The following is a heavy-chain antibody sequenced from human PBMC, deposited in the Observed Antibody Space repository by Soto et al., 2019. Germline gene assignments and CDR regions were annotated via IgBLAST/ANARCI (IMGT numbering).Heavy chain of an antibody. D-gene: IGHD2-21*01. CDR1: GGSFSGYY. V-gene: IGHV4-34*01. CDR2: INHNGST. CDR3: ARAIAMKLVAHGDASDNYYCGS. Sequence: SETLSLTCAVYGGSFSGYYWSWLRQPPGKGLEWLGEINHNGSTNYNPSLKSRVTLSVDTSKNQFSLKLNSVAAADTAMYYCARAIAMKLVAHGDASDNYYCGSWGRGGLVTVSS. J-gene: IGHJ4*02.